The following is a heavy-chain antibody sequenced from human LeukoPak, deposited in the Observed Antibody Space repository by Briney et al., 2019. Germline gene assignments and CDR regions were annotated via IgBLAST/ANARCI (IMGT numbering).Heavy chain of an antibody. CDR2: ISSSSSYI. V-gene: IGHV3-21*01. Sequence: GGSLRLSCAASGFTFSSYSMNWVRQAPGKGLEWVSSISSSSSYIYYADSVKGRFTISRDNAKNSLYLQMNSLRAEDTAVYYCARFRSGGDYYMDVWGKGTTVTASS. D-gene: IGHD2-21*01. CDR1: GFTFSSYS. J-gene: IGHJ6*03. CDR3: ARFRSGGDYYMDV.